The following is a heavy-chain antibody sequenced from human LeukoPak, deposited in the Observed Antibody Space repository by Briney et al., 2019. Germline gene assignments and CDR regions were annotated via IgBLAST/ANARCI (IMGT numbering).Heavy chain of an antibody. V-gene: IGHV4-34*01. CDR2: INHSGTT. D-gene: IGHD1-26*01. J-gene: IGHJ6*03. Sequence: SETLSLTCAVYSGSFSGYYWSWIRQPPGKGLEWIGEINHSGTTNYNSSLKSRVTVSVDTSKNQFSLKLSSVTAADKAVYYCARRYSGSYGLYSHHSMDVWGKGTTVTISS. CDR3: ARRYSGSYGLYSHHSMDV. CDR1: SGSFSGYY.